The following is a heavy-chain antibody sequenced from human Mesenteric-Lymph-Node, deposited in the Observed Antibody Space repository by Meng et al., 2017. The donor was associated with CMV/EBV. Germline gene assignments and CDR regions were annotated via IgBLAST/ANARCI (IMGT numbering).Heavy chain of an antibody. V-gene: IGHV4-61*08. Sequence: QVHRQQSAPGRVKPPETLSPLCIVFGVSGTSGACHWSWIRHSPGKGQDWIGYIYGNGITIYNYSLKSRVSIFIATSKNKYSLNLNSVTTAATAAYFCAKGRSSSPRKVDDWGQGTLVTVSS. CDR3: AKGRSSSPRKVDD. CDR2: IYGNGIT. J-gene: IGHJ4*02. CDR1: GVSGTSGACH. D-gene: IGHD6-6*01.